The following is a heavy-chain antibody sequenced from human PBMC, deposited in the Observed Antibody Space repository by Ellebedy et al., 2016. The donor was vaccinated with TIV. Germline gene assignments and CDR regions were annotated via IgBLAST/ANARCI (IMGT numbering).Heavy chain of an antibody. J-gene: IGHJ3*02. CDR1: GDSVSSNSAA. Sequence: SQTLSLTCAISGDSVSSNSAAWNWIRQSPSRGLEWLGRTYYRSKWYNDYAVSVKSRITINADTSKNQFSLQLNSVTPEDTAVYYCARDQSIAVAGMADAFDIWGQGTMVTVSS. CDR3: ARDQSIAVAGMADAFDI. D-gene: IGHD6-19*01. V-gene: IGHV6-1*01. CDR2: TYYRSKWYN.